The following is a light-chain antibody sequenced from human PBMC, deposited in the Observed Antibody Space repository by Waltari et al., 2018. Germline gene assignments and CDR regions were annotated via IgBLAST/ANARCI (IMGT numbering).Light chain of an antibody. V-gene: IGLV2-14*03. J-gene: IGLJ1*01. CDR3: SSFTSSSTHV. CDR1: SSYVRGYTL. Sequence: QSALTQPASVSGSPAQSTTVSCTATSSYVRGYTLVPWYQQHPGKAPKLMIYDVNNRPSGVSNRFSGSKAGNTASLTISGLQAEDEADYYCSSFTSSSTHVFGTGTKVTVV. CDR2: DVN.